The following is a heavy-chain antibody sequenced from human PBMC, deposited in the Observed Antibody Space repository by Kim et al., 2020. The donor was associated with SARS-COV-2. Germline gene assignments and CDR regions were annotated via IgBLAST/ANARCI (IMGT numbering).Heavy chain of an antibody. CDR3: ARFYDSTDGFYY. CDR2: T. V-gene: IGHV1-46*01. J-gene: IGHJ4*02. Sequence: TSYAQKFQGRVTMTRDTSTSTVYMELSSRRSEDTAVYYCARFYDSTDGFYYWGQGTLVTVSS. D-gene: IGHD3-22*01.